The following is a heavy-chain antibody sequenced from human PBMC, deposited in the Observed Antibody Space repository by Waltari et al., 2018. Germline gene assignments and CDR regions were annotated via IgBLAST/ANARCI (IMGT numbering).Heavy chain of an antibody. D-gene: IGHD4-17*01. CDR1: GGSISSSSYY. CDR3: ARLEATVTTLEYFQH. Sequence: LQLQESCPGLVKPSETLSLTCTVSGGSISSSSYYWGWIRQPPGKGLEWIGSIYYSGSTYYNPSLKSRVTISVDTSKNQFSLKLSSVTAADTAVYYCARLEATVTTLEYFQHWGQGTLVTVSS. CDR2: IYYSGST. J-gene: IGHJ1*01. V-gene: IGHV4-39*01.